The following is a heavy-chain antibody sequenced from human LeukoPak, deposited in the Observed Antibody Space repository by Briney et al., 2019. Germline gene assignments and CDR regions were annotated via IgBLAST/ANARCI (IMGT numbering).Heavy chain of an antibody. CDR2: ISSSRSYI. Sequence: GGSLRLSCAASGFTFSSYSMNWVRQAPGKGLEWVSFISSSRSYIYYADSVKGRFTISRDNAKNSLYLQMNSLRAEDTAVYYCARKGGPTTYGYYYYYMDVWGKGTTVTISS. CDR3: ARKGGPTTYGYYYYYMDV. J-gene: IGHJ6*03. CDR1: GFTFSSYS. D-gene: IGHD1-26*01. V-gene: IGHV3-21*01.